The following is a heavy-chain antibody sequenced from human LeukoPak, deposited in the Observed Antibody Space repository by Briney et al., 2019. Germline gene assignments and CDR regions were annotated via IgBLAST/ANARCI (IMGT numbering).Heavy chain of an antibody. CDR3: VRDADISGYYSYSDY. J-gene: IGHJ4*02. CDR1: AFTSSSYS. CDR2: ISSSSSTI. D-gene: IGHD6-19*01. Sequence: GGSLRLSCAASAFTSSSYSMNWVRQAPGKGLEWVSYISSSSSTIYYADSVKGRFTISRDNAKNSLYLQMNSLRDEDTAVYYRVRDADISGYYSYSDYWGQGTLVTVSS. V-gene: IGHV3-48*02.